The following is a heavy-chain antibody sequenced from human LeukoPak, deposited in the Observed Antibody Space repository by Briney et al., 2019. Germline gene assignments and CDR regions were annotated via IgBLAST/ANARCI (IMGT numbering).Heavy chain of an antibody. V-gene: IGHV3-33*01. D-gene: IGHD3-3*01. J-gene: IGHJ4*02. CDR2: IWYDGSNK. Sequence: PGGSLRLSCAASGFTFSSYGMHWVRQAPGKGLEWVAVIWYDGSNKYYADSVKCRFTISRDNSKNTLYLQMNSLRAEDTAVYYCARGAADFWSGYYGYFDYWGQGTLVTVSS. CDR1: GFTFSSYG. CDR3: ARGAADFWSGYYGYFDY.